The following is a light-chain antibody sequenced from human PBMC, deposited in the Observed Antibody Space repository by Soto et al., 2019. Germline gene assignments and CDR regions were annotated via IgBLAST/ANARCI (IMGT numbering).Light chain of an antibody. CDR3: QQRSNWPTI. CDR1: QSVSSY. Sequence: EIVLTQSPATLSLSPGVRATLSCRASQSVSSYLAWYQQKPGQAPRLLIYDASNRATGIPARFSGSGSGTDFTLTISILEPEDFAVYYCQQRSNWPTIFGGGTKVEIK. CDR2: DAS. V-gene: IGKV3-11*01. J-gene: IGKJ4*01.